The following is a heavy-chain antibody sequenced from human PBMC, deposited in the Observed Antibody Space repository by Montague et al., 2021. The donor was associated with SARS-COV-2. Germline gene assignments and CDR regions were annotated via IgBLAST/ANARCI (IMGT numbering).Heavy chain of an antibody. Sequence: CAISGDSVSSNSAAWNWIRQSPSGGLEWLGRTYYRSKWYTDYAPSVKTRITITPDTSNNQFSLHLNSVTPGDTAVYYYARAGTVPGPRGIYFDDWGQGTLVTVSS. CDR2: TYYRSKWYT. CDR3: ARAGTVPGPRGIYFDD. D-gene: IGHD1-1*01. V-gene: IGHV6-1*01. CDR1: GDSVSSNSAA. J-gene: IGHJ4*02.